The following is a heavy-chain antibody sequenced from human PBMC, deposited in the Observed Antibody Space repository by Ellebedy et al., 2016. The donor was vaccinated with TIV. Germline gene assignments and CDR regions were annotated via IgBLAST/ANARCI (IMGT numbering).Heavy chain of an antibody. Sequence: GESLKISXAASGFTFSSYGMHWVRQAPGKGLEWVAVISYDGSNNYYVDSVKGRFTISRDNSKNTLYLQMNSLRAEDTAVYYCATSCSTSCYKAIAIRAFDIWGQGTMVTVSS. J-gene: IGHJ3*02. CDR2: ISYDGSNN. V-gene: IGHV3-30*03. CDR1: GFTFSSYG. CDR3: ATSCSTSCYKAIAIRAFDI. D-gene: IGHD2-2*02.